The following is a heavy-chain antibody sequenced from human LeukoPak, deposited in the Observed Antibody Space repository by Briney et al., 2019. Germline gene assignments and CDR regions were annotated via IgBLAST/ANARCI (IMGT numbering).Heavy chain of an antibody. V-gene: IGHV3-7*01. CDR3: ARNPGIAAAGTREYYYYMDV. CDR1: GFTFSSYW. J-gene: IGHJ6*03. CDR2: VKQDGSEK. Sequence: GGSLRLSCAASGFTFSSYWMSWVRQAPGKGLEWVANVKQDGSEKYYVDSVKGRFTISRDNAKNSLYLQMNSLRAEDTAVYYCARNPGIAAAGTREYYYYMDVWGKGTTVTVSS. D-gene: IGHD6-13*01.